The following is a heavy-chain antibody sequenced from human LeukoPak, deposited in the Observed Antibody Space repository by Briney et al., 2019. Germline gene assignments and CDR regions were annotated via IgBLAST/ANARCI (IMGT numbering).Heavy chain of an antibody. CDR3: ARLYLPATRFDY. CDR1: SGSIIRYH. V-gene: IGHV4-4*07. J-gene: IGHJ4*02. CDR2: ISTSGSP. Sequence: SETLSLICTVSSGSIIRYHWSWIRQSAEKGLEWIGRISTSGSPNYNPSLRSRVSMSADTSKNQVSLQVTSVTAADTAVYYCARLYLPATRFDYWGQGTLVTVSS. D-gene: IGHD5-24*01.